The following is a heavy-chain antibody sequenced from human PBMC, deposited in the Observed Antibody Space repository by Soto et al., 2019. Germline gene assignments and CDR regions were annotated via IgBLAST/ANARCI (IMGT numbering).Heavy chain of an antibody. CDR1: GGSISSSSYY. J-gene: IGHJ5*02. CDR2: IYYSGST. V-gene: IGHV4-39*01. CDR3: ARQGRGGYYLPPNWFDP. D-gene: IGHD3-10*02. Sequence: SETLSLTCTVSGGSISSSSYYWGWIRQPPGKGLEWIGGIYYSGSTYYNPSLKSRVTISVDTSKNQFSLKLSSVTAADTAVYYCARQGRGGYYLPPNWFDPWGQGTLVTVSS.